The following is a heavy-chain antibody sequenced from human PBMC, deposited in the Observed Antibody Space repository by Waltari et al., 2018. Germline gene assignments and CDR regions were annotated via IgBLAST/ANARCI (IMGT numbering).Heavy chain of an antibody. V-gene: IGHV1-69*01. CDR1: GGAFSSYA. Sequence: QVQLVQSGAEVKKPGSSVKVSCQASGGAFSSYAISWVRQAPGQGLEWMGGIIPIFGTINYAQKFQGRVTITADESTSTAYMELSRLRSEDTAVYFCARSYDDYFAGWKPPLFDYWGQGTLVTVSS. J-gene: IGHJ4*02. CDR3: ARSYDDYFAGWKPPLFDY. CDR2: IIPIFGTI. D-gene: IGHD4-17*01.